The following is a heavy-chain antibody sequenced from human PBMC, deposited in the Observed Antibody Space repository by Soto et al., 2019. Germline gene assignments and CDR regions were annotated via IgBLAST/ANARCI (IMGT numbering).Heavy chain of an antibody. Sequence: PSETLSLTCTVSGGSISSYYWSWIRQHPGKGLEWIGYISYSGSTNYNPSLKSRVTISVDTSKNQLSLKLSSVTAADTAVYYCARVLLPAGAGFDYWGQGTLVTVSS. V-gene: IGHV4-59*01. CDR2: ISYSGST. J-gene: IGHJ4*02. D-gene: IGHD2-2*01. CDR1: GGSISSYY. CDR3: ARVLLPAGAGFDY.